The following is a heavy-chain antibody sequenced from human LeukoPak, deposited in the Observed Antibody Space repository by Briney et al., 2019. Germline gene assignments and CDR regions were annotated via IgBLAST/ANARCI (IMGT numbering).Heavy chain of an antibody. D-gene: IGHD3-3*01. CDR1: GGSISSFY. V-gene: IGHV4-59*08. J-gene: IGHJ4*02. CDR3: ARHRGPHVGRME. CDR2: IYSSGYP. Sequence: SETLSLTCSISGGSISSFYWSWIRQPPGKGLEWIGYIYSSGYPNYNPSLKSRVTISVDTSKNQFSLKLSSVTAADTAVYYCARHRGPHVGRMEWGQGTQVTVSS.